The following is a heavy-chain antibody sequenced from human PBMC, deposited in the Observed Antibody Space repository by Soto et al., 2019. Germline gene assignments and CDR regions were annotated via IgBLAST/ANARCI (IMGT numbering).Heavy chain of an antibody. V-gene: IGHV2-5*01. CDR1: GFSLTPNGVG. J-gene: IGHJ4*02. Sequence: SGPTLVNPTQTLTLTCSFSGFSLTPNGVGVGWIRQPPGKALEWLAVIYWNDDKRYSPSLKSRLTITKDTSKNQVVLTMTNMDPVDTATYYCARKSTRYKYSSSFFDYWGQGTLVTVSS. D-gene: IGHD6-6*01. CDR2: IYWNDDK. CDR3: ARKSTRYKYSSSFFDY.